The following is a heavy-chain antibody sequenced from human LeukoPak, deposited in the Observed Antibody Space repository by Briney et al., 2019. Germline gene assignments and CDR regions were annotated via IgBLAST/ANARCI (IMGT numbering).Heavy chain of an antibody. CDR1: GYMFTSYG. J-gene: IGHJ4*02. Sequence: ASVKVSCKASGYMFTSYGISWVRQAPGQGLEWMGWISPYNVNTKYAQKFQGRVTMTSDTSTSTTHLELRSLRSDDTAVYYCARDMGTITAQGYCSGGSCYSNYWGQGTLVTVSS. CDR3: ARDMGTITAQGYCSGGSCYSNY. D-gene: IGHD2-15*01. CDR2: ISPYNVNT. V-gene: IGHV1-18*01.